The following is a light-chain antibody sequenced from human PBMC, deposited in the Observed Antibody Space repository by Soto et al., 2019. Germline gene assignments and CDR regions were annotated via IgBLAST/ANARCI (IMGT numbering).Light chain of an antibody. J-gene: IGKJ1*01. CDR1: HSVRNNN. CDR3: QQYGSSVWT. Sequence: EIVLTQSPGTLSLSPGERATLSCSASHSVRNNNFLAWYQQKPGQAPRLLIYGASSRATGIPDRFSGSGSGTDFTLTISRLEPEDFAVYYCQQYGSSVWTFGQGTKVDIK. CDR2: GAS. V-gene: IGKV3-20*01.